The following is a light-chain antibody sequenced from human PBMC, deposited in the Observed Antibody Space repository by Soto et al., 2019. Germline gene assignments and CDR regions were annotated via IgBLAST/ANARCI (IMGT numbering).Light chain of an antibody. Sequence: QSVLTQPASVSGSPGQSITISCTGTSSDVGSYNLVSWYQQHPGKAPKLMIYEGSKRPSGVSNRFSGSKSGNTASLTISGLQAEDAADYYCCSYAGSSTPWVFGGGTKLTVI. CDR1: SSDVGSYNL. CDR3: CSYAGSSTPWV. J-gene: IGLJ2*01. CDR2: EGS. V-gene: IGLV2-23*01.